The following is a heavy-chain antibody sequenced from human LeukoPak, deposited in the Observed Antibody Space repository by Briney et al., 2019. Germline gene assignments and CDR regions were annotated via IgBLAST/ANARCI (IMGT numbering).Heavy chain of an antibody. CDR1: GGTFSTSV. V-gene: IGHV1-2*02. CDR3: ARDSSGWYDY. CDR2: INPNSGGT. Sequence: ASVKVSCKASGGTFSTSVISWVRQAPGQGLEWMGWINPNSGGTNYAQKFQGGVTMTRDTSISTAYMELSRLRSDDTAVYYCARDSSGWYDYWGQGTLVTVSS. D-gene: IGHD6-19*01. J-gene: IGHJ4*02.